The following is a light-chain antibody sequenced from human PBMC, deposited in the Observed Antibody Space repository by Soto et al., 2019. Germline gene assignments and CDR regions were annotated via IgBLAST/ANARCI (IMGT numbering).Light chain of an antibody. CDR3: QQYGSPWT. CDR2: GTS. Sequence: EIVLTQSPGTLSLSPGEGATLSCRASQSVSSDYLAWYQQRPGQAPRLVIYGTSNRATGVPDTFSASGTGSAFTLTISGLEAEDFAVYYCQQYGSPWTFGPGTKVEI. J-gene: IGKJ1*01. V-gene: IGKV3-20*01. CDR1: QSVSSDY.